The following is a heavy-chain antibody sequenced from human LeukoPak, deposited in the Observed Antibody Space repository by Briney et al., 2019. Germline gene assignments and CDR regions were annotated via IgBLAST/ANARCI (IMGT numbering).Heavy chain of an antibody. J-gene: IGHJ4*02. CDR3: ATDRIGYQLSDY. Sequence: PGGSLRLSCAASGFTVSSNYMSWVRQAPGKGLEWVSVVYGGDTTYYADSVKGRFTISRDNSKNTLYLQMNSLRAEDTAVYYCATDRIGYQLSDYWGQGTLVTVSS. D-gene: IGHD2-2*01. CDR1: GFTVSSNY. CDR2: VYGGDTT. V-gene: IGHV3-66*01.